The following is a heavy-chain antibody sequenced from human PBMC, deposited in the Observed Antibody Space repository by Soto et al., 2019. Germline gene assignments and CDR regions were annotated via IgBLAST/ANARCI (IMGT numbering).Heavy chain of an antibody. J-gene: IGHJ4*02. CDR2: INAGNGNT. Sequence: GASVTVSCKASGYTFTGYAMHWVRQAPGQRLEWMGWINAGNGNTKYSQKFQGRVTITRDTSASTAYMELSSLRSEDTAVYYCARAVAVPADFDYWGQGTRVTVSS. CDR3: ARAVAVPADFDY. D-gene: IGHD6-19*01. V-gene: IGHV1-3*01. CDR1: GYTFTGYA.